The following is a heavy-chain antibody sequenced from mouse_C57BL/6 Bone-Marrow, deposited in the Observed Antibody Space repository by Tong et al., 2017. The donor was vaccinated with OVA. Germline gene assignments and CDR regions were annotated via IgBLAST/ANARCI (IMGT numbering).Heavy chain of an antibody. CDR2: INPSTGGT. D-gene: IGHD2-1*01. CDR3: ARGVTHFDY. Sequence: EVKLQESGPELVKTGASVKISCKASGYSFTDYYMHWVKQSPEKSFEWIGEINPSTGGTSYNQKFKGKATLTVDKSSSTAYMQLKSLTSEDSTDYYCARGVTHFDYWGQGTTLTVSS. V-gene: IGHV1-42*01. CDR1: GYSFTDYY. J-gene: IGHJ2*01.